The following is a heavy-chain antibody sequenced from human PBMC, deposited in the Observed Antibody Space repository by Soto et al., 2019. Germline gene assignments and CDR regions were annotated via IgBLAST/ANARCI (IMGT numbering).Heavy chain of an antibody. Sequence: QVQLQQWGAGLLKPSETLSLTCAVYGGSFSGYYWSWIRQPPGKGLEWIGEINHSGSTNYNPSLMSRVTISVDTSKNQFSLKLSSVTAADTAVYYCANRGGATSTNWFDPWGQGTLVTVSS. V-gene: IGHV4-34*01. CDR3: ANRGGATSTNWFDP. CDR1: GGSFSGYY. CDR2: INHSGST. D-gene: IGHD3-16*01. J-gene: IGHJ5*02.